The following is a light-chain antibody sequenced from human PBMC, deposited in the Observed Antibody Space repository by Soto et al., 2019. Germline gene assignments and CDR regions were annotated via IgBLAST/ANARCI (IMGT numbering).Light chain of an antibody. J-gene: IGKJ4*01. CDR3: QQSYSIPLT. CDR1: QSISSY. Sequence: DIQMTQSPSSLSASVGDRVTITCRASQSISSYLNWYQQKPGKAPKVLIYAASSLQSGVPSRFSGRGSATDFTLTISSLQPEDFATYYCQQSYSIPLTFGGGTKVEIK. V-gene: IGKV1-39*01. CDR2: AAS.